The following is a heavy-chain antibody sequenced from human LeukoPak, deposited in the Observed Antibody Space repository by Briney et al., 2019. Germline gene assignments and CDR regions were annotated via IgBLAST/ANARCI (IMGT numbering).Heavy chain of an antibody. V-gene: IGHV3-43*02. CDR1: GFTFDDYA. CDR2: ISGDGGSI. D-gene: IGHD6-13*01. CDR3: AKEDYSSSWYALDY. Sequence: GGSLRLSCAASGFTFDDYAIYWVRQGPGKGLEWVSLISGDGGSIYYADSVKGRFTISRDNSKTSLYLQMNSLRTEDTALYYCAKEDYSSSWYALDYWGQGTLVTVSS. J-gene: IGHJ4*02.